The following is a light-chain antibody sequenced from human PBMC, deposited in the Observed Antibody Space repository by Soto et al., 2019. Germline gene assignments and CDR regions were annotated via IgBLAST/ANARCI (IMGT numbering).Light chain of an antibody. Sequence: EIVLTQSPATLSSSPGERATLSCRASQSISSNLAWYQQKPGQAPRLLIYGASSRATGIPGRFSGSGSGTDFTLTISRLEPEDFAVYYCQQYGSSPWTFGQGTKVDIK. CDR1: QSISSN. V-gene: IGKV3-20*01. J-gene: IGKJ1*01. CDR2: GAS. CDR3: QQYGSSPWT.